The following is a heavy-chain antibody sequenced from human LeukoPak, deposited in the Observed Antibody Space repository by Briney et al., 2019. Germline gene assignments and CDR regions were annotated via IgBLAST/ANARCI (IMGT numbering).Heavy chain of an antibody. D-gene: IGHD3-22*01. CDR3: ARDGRKYYYDSSGPNDAFDI. CDR1: GGSIINTNYY. Sequence: TLSLTCTVSGGSIINTNYYWDWIRQHPGKGLEWIGYIYYSGSTYYNPSLKSRVTISVDTSKNQFSLKLSSVAAADTAVYYCARDGRKYYYDSSGPNDAFDIWGQGTMVTVSS. V-gene: IGHV4-31*03. J-gene: IGHJ3*02. CDR2: IYYSGST.